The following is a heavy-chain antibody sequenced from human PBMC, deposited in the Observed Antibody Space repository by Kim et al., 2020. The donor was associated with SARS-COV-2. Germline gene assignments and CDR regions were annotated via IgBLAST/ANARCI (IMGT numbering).Heavy chain of an antibody. CDR3: AKSGQWSFDS. Sequence: STYYSDSVEGRFTISRDNSKNTLYLRIDGLRAEDTALYYCAKSGQWSFDSWGQGTLVTVSS. CDR2: ST. V-gene: IGHV3-23*01. D-gene: IGHD2-8*01. J-gene: IGHJ4*02.